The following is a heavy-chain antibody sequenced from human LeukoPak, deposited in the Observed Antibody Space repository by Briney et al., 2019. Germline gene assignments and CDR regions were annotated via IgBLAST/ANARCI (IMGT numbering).Heavy chain of an antibody. CDR2: INPNSGGT. V-gene: IGHV1-2*02. Sequence: SVKVSCKASGYTFTGYYMHWVRQAPGQGLEWMGWINPNSGGTNCAQKFQGRVTMTRDTSISTAYMELSSLIPDDTAVYYCARDGAFDYWGQGTLVTVSS. D-gene: IGHD3-16*01. J-gene: IGHJ4*02. CDR1: GYTFTGYY. CDR3: ARDGAFDY.